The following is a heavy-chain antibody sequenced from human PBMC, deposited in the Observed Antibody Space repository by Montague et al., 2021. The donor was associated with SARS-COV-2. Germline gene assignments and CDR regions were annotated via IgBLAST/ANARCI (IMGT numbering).Heavy chain of an antibody. V-gene: IGHV4-59*08. CDR2: IYYSGST. CDR3: ARRPLGYCSGGSCYSGFDY. CDR1: GGSISSYY. D-gene: IGHD2-15*01. J-gene: IGHJ4*02. Sequence: SETLSLTCTVSGGSISSYYWSWIRQRPGKGQEWEGYIYYSGSTNYNPSLKSRVTISVDTSKNQFSLKLSPVTAADTAVYYCARRPLGYCSGGSCYSGFDYWGQGTLVTVSS.